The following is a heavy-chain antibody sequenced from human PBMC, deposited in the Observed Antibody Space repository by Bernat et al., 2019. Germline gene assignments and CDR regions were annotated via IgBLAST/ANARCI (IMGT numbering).Heavy chain of an antibody. CDR3: ARGGRRAAGTFDY. CDR1: GFTFSHYG. CDR2: IWYDGSNK. V-gene: IGHV3-33*01. Sequence: QVQLVESGGGVVQPGRSLRLSCTASGFTFSHYGMHWVRQAPGKGLEWVAVIWYDGSNKYCGDSVKGRFTISRDNSKNTLYLQMNSLRVEDTAVYYCARGGRRAAGTFDYWGQGTLVTVSS. D-gene: IGHD2-15*01. J-gene: IGHJ4*02.